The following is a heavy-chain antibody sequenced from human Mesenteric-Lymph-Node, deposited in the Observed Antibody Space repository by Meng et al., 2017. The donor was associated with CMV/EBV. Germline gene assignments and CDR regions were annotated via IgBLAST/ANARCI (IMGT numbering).Heavy chain of an antibody. CDR3: TGDSVSNPNLDY. V-gene: IGHV3-66*01. CDR1: GFNVRDKY. J-gene: IGHJ4*02. Sequence: EVHLVGSGGGLVQPGGSLRLSCAACGFNVRDKYMSWVRQAPGKGLEWVCIIYRGDNTYYIDSVKDRFTVSRDNSKNTMYLQMNSLRVEDTAVYYCTGDSVSNPNLDYWGQGTLVTVSS. D-gene: IGHD3-10*01. CDR2: IYRGDNT.